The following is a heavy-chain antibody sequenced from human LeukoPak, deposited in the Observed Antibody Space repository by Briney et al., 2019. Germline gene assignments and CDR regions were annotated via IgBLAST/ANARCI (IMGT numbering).Heavy chain of an antibody. J-gene: IGHJ6*02. V-gene: IGHV3-7*01. D-gene: IGHD4/OR15-4a*01. Sequence: GGSLRLSCAASGFTFSSYWMSWVRQAPGKGLEWVANIKQDGSEKYYVDSVKGRFTISRDNAKISLYLQMNSLRAEDTAVYYCARGDGANYYYYGMDVWGQGTTVTVSS. CDR3: ARGDGANYYYYGMDV. CDR2: IKQDGSEK. CDR1: GFTFSSYW.